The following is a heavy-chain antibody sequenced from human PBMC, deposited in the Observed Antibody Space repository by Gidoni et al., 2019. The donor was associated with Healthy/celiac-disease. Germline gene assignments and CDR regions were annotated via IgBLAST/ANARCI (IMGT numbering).Heavy chain of an antibody. CDR2: IRYDGSNK. Sequence: QVQLVESGGGMVQPGRSLRLSCAASGFTFSSYGMHWVRQAPGKGLEWVAVIRYDGSNKYYADSVKGRFTISRDNSKNTLYLQMNSLRAEDTAVYYCARVKRSSYGMDVWGQGTTVTVSS. D-gene: IGHD6-19*01. CDR3: ARVKRSSYGMDV. CDR1: GFTFSSYG. V-gene: IGHV3-33*01. J-gene: IGHJ6*02.